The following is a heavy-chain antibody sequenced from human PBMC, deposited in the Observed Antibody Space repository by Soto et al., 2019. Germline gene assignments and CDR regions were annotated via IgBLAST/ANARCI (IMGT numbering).Heavy chain of an antibody. Sequence: WASVKVSCKVSGYTLTELSMHWVRQAPGKGLEWMGGFDPEDVETIYAQKFQGRVTMTEDTSTDTAYMELSSLRSEDTAVYYCATDRSGYPYNWFDPWGQGTLVTVSS. CDR1: GYTLTELS. J-gene: IGHJ5*02. D-gene: IGHD3-22*01. CDR3: ATDRSGYPYNWFDP. V-gene: IGHV1-24*01. CDR2: FDPEDVET.